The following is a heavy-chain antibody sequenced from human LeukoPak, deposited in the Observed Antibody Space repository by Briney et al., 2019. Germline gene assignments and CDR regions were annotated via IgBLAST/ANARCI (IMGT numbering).Heavy chain of an antibody. V-gene: IGHV3-7*01. CDR2: IKQDGSEK. CDR3: ARDSYSYGYDNWCDP. J-gene: IGHJ5*02. CDR1: GFTFSSYW. Sequence: GGSLRLSCAASGFTFSSYWMSSVRQAPGKGLEWVANIKQDGSEKYYVDSVKGRFTISRDNAKNSLYLQMNSLRAEDTAVYYCARDSYSYGYDNWCDPWGQGTLVTVSS. D-gene: IGHD5-18*01.